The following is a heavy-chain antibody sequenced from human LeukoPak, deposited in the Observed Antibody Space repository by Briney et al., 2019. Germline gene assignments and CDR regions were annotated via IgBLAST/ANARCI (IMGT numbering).Heavy chain of an antibody. Sequence: SETLSLTSTVSGGSISGYYWSWIRQPPGKGLERIGYIYYSGSTNYNPSLKSRVTISVDTSKNQFSLKLSSVTAADTAVYYCARVLVVPAAILEWFDAWGQGTLVTVSS. CDR1: GGSISGYY. CDR3: ARVLVVPAAILEWFDA. J-gene: IGHJ5*02. CDR2: IYYSGST. D-gene: IGHD2-2*02. V-gene: IGHV4-59*01.